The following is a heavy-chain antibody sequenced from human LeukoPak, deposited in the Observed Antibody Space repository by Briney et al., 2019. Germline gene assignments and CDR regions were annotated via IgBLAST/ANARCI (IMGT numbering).Heavy chain of an antibody. CDR1: GFTFSRYS. V-gene: IGHV3-21*01. CDR3: ARDPGIPAAGTFDY. CDR2: ISSSGTYI. J-gene: IGHJ4*02. D-gene: IGHD6-13*01. Sequence: GGSLRLSCAASGFTFSRYSMNWVRQAPGKGLEWASSISSSGTYIYYADSVKGRFTISRDNAENSLDLQVNSLRAEDTAVYYCARDPGIPAAGTFDYWGQGTLVTVSS.